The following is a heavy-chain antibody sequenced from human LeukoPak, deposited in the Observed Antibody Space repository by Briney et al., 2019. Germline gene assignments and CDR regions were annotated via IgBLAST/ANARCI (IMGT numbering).Heavy chain of an antibody. Sequence: PGGSLRLSCAASGFTFSSYSMNWVRQAPGKGLEWVSSISSSSSYIYYADSVKGRFTISRDNAKNSLYLQMNSLRAEDTALYYCSKDMKVIPAAISGALWFDPWGQGTLVTVSS. V-gene: IGHV3-21*04. CDR3: SKDMKVIPAAISGALWFDP. CDR2: ISSSSSYI. CDR1: GFTFSSYS. D-gene: IGHD2-2*02. J-gene: IGHJ5*02.